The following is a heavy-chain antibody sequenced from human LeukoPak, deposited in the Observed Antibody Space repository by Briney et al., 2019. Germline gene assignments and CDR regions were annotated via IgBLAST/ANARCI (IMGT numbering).Heavy chain of an antibody. D-gene: IGHD3-9*01. CDR2: INPNSGGT. J-gene: IGHJ4*02. V-gene: IGHV1-2*02. CDR3: ARDSLDTSLDY. Sequence: ASVKVSCTASGYTFTGYYMHWVRQAPGQGLERMGWINPNSGGTNYAQKFQGRVTMTRDTSISTACMELSRLRSDDTAVYYCARDSLDTSLDYWGQGTLVTVSS. CDR1: GYTFTGYY.